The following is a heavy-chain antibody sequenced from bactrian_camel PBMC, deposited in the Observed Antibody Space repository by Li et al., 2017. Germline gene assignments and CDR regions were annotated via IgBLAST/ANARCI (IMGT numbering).Heavy chain of an antibody. J-gene: IGHJ4*01. D-gene: IGHD3*01. CDR3: AAPREVRAAVRPARVHLCLGLPVSAYY. CDR1: GYTYPTYC. CDR2: SIDSDGST. Sequence: VQLVESGGGTVQAGGSLRLPCAASGYTYPTYCMGWFRQAPGKSPEEVSARDREGIASIDSDGSTDYADSVKGRFTISRDNAKDTIYLQMNSLKLEDTAMYYCAAPREVRAAVRPARVHLCLGLPVSAYYWGQGTQVTVS. V-gene: IGHV3S63*01.